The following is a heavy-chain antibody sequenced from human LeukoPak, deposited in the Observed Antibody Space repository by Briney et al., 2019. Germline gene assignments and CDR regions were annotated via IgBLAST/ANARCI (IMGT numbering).Heavy chain of an antibody. Sequence: SETLSLTWAAYAGSFSGYYWSWIRQPAGKGLEWIGEINHSGSTNYNPSLKSRVIIPVDTSKNQFSLKLISVTAADTAVYYCARDLGYCSSTSCYGGRGRYFQHWGQGTLVTVSS. D-gene: IGHD2-2*01. CDR2: INHSGST. J-gene: IGHJ1*01. CDR1: AGSFSGYY. V-gene: IGHV4-34*01. CDR3: ARDLGYCSSTSCYGGRGRYFQH.